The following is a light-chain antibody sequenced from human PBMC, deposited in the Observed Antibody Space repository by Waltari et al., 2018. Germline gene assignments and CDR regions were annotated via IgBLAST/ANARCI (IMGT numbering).Light chain of an antibody. J-gene: IGKJ1*01. CDR1: QAIGVC. Sequence: DIQMTQSPSTLSASVEDRVTITCRASQAIGVCLAWYQQKPGRARDRLIYKASILQRGVPLRFSGSGSGTEFTLTISSLQPDDFATYYCQQFNSYPWTLGLGTKVEI. CDR2: KAS. V-gene: IGKV1-5*03. CDR3: QQFNSYPWT.